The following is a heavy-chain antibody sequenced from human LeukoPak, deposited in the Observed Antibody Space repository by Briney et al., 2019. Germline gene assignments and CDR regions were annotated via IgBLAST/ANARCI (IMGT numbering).Heavy chain of an antibody. CDR2: IYDSGST. V-gene: IGHV4-39*01. J-gene: IGHJ4*02. CDR1: GGSIRSGYYY. D-gene: IGHD4-23*01. CDR3: ARTSDYGGNFDY. Sequence: PSETLSLTCTVSGGSIRSGYYYWGWIRQPPGKGLEWIGSIYDSGSTYYNPSLKSRVTISVDTSKNQFSLKLSSVTAADTAVYYCARTSDYGGNFDYWGQGTLVTVSS.